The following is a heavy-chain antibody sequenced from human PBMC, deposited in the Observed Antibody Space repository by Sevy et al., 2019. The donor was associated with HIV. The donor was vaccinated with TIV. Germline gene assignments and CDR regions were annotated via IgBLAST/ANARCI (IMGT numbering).Heavy chain of an antibody. D-gene: IGHD5-18*01. J-gene: IGHJ4*02. CDR1: GYTFTTYW. V-gene: IGHV5-51*01. Sequence: GESLKISCKGYGYTFTTYWIGWVRQKPGKGLEWMGIIYPGDSDTRYSPSFQGQVTISADKSISTAYLQWSSLEASDTAMYYCARGNVATARRNFYYWGPGTLVTVSS. CDR3: ARGNVATARRNFYY. CDR2: IYPGDSDT.